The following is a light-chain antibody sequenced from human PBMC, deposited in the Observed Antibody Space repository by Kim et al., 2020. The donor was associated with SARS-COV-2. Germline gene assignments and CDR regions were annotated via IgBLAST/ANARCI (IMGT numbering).Light chain of an antibody. Sequence: DIQMTQSPSTLSASVGDRVTITCRASQSVSPWLAWYQQKPGKAPNLLIYKSSTLHSGVPSRFSGSGSGTEFTLTITSLQPDDFATYYCQQYDAYAWTFGQGTKLEIK. CDR2: KSS. CDR3: QQYDAYAWT. J-gene: IGKJ1*01. CDR1: QSVSPW. V-gene: IGKV1-5*03.